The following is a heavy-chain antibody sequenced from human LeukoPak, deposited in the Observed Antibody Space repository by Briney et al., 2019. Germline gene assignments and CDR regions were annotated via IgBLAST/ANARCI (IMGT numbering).Heavy chain of an antibody. J-gene: IGHJ6*02. Sequence: ASVKVSCKASGGTFSSYAISWVRQAPGQGLEWMGRIIPILGMANYAQKFQGRVTITADKYTSTAYMELSSLRSEDTAVYYCARGSPDSSGYYYYYYYGMDVWGQGTTVTVSS. V-gene: IGHV1-69*04. D-gene: IGHD3-22*01. CDR1: GGTFSSYA. CDR3: ARGSPDSSGYYYYYYYGMDV. CDR2: IIPILGMA.